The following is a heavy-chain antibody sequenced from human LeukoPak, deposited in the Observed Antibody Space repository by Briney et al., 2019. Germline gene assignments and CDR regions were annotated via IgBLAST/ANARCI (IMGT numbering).Heavy chain of an antibody. CDR3: ARKAPNDSSGYYYRGQFDP. D-gene: IGHD3-22*01. CDR2: IIPIFGTA. Sequence: ASVKVSCKASGGTFSSYAISWVRQAPGQGLEWMGGIIPIFGTANYAQKFQGRVTITADKSTSTAYMELSSLRSEDTAVYYCARKAPNDSSGYYYRGQFDPWGQGTLVTVSS. V-gene: IGHV1-69*06. J-gene: IGHJ5*02. CDR1: GGTFSSYA.